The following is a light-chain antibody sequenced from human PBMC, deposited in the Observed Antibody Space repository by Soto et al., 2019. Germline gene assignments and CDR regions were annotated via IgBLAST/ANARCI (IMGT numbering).Light chain of an antibody. CDR1: SSDVGGYNY. Sequence: QSALTQPASVSGSPGQSITISCTGTSSDVGGYNYVSWYQQHPGKAPKLMIYDVSNRPSGVSNRFSGSKSGNTASLTSSGLQAEDEADYYCRSYASSSTLVVFGGGAQRTVL. V-gene: IGLV2-14*01. CDR2: DVS. CDR3: RSYASSSTLVV. J-gene: IGLJ2*01.